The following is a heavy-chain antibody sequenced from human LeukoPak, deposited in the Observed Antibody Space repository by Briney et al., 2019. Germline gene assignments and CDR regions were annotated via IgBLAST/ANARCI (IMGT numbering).Heavy chain of an antibody. CDR3: ARGPVTTMNNWFDP. V-gene: IGHV4-59*01. D-gene: IGHD4-17*01. Sequence: SETLSLTCIVSGGSISSYYWSWIRQPPGKGLEWIGYIYYTGSTNYNPSLKSRITISVDTSKSQSSLKLTSVTAADIAFYYCARGPVTTMNNWFDPWGQGTLVTVSS. CDR2: IYYTGST. J-gene: IGHJ5*02. CDR1: GGSISSYY.